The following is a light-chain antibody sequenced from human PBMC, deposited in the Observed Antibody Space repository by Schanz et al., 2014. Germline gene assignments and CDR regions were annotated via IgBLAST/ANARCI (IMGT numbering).Light chain of an antibody. Sequence: EIVLTQSPATLSLSPGERATLSCRASQSVSSSYLAWYQQKPGQAPRLLIYAASFRATGISDRFIGSGSGTDFTLTITRLEPEDFAVFYCQQFIDVPWTFGQGTKVEVK. CDR3: QQFIDVPWT. J-gene: IGKJ1*01. V-gene: IGKV3-20*01. CDR1: QSVSSSY. CDR2: AAS.